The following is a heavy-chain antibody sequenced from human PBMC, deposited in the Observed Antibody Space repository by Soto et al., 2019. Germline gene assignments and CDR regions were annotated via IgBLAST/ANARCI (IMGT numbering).Heavy chain of an antibody. CDR2: ISGSGHSI. J-gene: IGHJ4*02. Sequence: EVQVLESGGDLVQPGGSLRLSCAASGFTFSNYAMTWVRQAPGKGLEWVSTISGSGHSIYYADSGKGRFTISRDNSKNTLYLPMNRLRADDWAVYYCSTGRQMGYWGQGTLVIVSS. D-gene: IGHD7-27*01. CDR1: GFTFSNYA. CDR3: STGRQMGY. V-gene: IGHV3-23*01.